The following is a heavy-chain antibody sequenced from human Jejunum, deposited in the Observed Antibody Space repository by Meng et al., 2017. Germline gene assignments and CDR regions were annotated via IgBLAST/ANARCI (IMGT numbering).Heavy chain of an antibody. Sequence: QGQWGESGGDVVQPGRSLRLSCIASGFTLSSYTMHWVRQAPGKGLEWVAVMTPGESNTYHADSVKGRFTVSRDNSKNILFLQMNSLRVEDTAVYYCARDTRVGATNDALDIWGQGTMVTVSS. CDR1: GFTLSSYT. D-gene: IGHD1-26*01. CDR3: ARDTRVGATNDALDI. J-gene: IGHJ3*02. CDR2: MTPGESNT. V-gene: IGHV3-30*01.